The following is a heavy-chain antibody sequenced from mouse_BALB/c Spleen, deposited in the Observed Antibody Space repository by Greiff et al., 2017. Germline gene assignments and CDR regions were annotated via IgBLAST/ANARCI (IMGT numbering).Heavy chain of an antibody. CDR3: ARTVRLYYFDY. CDR1: GYTFTSYW. J-gene: IGHJ2*01. Sequence: QVQLQQSGAELAKPGASVKMSCKASGYTFTSYWVHWVKQRPGQGLEWIGYINPSTGYTEYNQKFKDKATLTADKSSSTAYMQLSSLTSEDSAVYYCARTVRLYYFDYWGQGTTLTVSS. V-gene: IGHV1-7*01. CDR2: INPSTGYT. D-gene: IGHD2-14*01.